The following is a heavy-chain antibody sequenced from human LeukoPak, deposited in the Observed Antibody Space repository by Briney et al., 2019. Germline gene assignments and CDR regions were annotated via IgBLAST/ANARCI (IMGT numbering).Heavy chain of an antibody. CDR3: ARFAQYQLRPSGYYFYMDV. J-gene: IGHJ6*03. CDR1: LVSLCGDF. D-gene: IGHD2-2*01. CDR2: IYYSGST. V-gene: IGHV4-59*01. Sequence: PGTLSLTCTVSLVSLCGDFGNCVRGPPGKRVGFMGGIYYSGSTNYNPSLKSRVTISVDTSKNQFSLKLSSVTAADTAVYYCARFAQYQLRPSGYYFYMDVWGKGTTVTVSS.